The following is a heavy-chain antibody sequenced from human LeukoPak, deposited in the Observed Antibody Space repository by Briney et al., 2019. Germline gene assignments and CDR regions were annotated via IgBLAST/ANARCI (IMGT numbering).Heavy chain of an antibody. J-gene: IGHJ6*02. V-gene: IGHV1-18*01. D-gene: IGHD2-21*02. CDR2: ISTYNGNT. CDR1: GYTFTSYG. Sequence: ASVKVSCKASGYTFTSYGISWVRQAPGQGLEWMGWISTYNGNTNYAQKLQGRVTMTTDTSTNTAYMELRSLRSDDTAVYYCARDKNYCGGDCYPPGGYGMDVWGQGTTVTVSS. CDR3: ARDKNYCGGDCYPPGGYGMDV.